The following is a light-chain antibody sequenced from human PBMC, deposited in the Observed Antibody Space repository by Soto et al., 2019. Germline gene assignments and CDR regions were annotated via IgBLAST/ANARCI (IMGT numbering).Light chain of an antibody. J-gene: IGLJ3*02. CDR2: RND. CDR3: ASWDDSLNGWV. Sequence: QSVLTQAPSASGTPGQRVGISCSGASCNIGSNAINWYHQRPGAAPKLVIDRNDQRPSGVPDRFSGCKSGTSASLVINGLQSEDEADYCCASWDDSLNGWVFGGGTQLTVL. V-gene: IGLV1-44*01. CDR1: SCNIGSNA.